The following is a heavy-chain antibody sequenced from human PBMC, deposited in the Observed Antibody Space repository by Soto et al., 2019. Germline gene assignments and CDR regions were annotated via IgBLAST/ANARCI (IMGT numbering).Heavy chain of an antibody. D-gene: IGHD3-22*01. J-gene: IGHJ4*02. CDR1: GDSIRSDGYY. CDR3: ARSGHYDSSGYWL. V-gene: IGHV4-31*03. Sequence: PSETLSLTCTVSGDSIRSDGYYWGWIRQHPGKGLEWIGYIYYSGLTYYNPSLTSRVSISRDTSKNQFSLKLSSVTAADTALYYCARSGHYDSSGYWLWGQGTLVTVSS. CDR2: IYYSGLT.